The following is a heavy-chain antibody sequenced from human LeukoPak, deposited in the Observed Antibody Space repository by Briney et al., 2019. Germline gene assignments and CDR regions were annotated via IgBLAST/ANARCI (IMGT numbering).Heavy chain of an antibody. CDR2: INHSGST. Sequence: SEALSLTCAVCGGSFSGYYWSWIRQPPGKGLEGIGEINHSGSTNYNPSLKSRVTISVDTSKNQFSLKLSSVTAADTAVYYCAREKTYYDSSGNYYGGVFDYWGQGTLVTVSS. D-gene: IGHD3-22*01. CDR1: GGSFSGYY. J-gene: IGHJ4*02. CDR3: AREKTYYDSSGNYYGGVFDY. V-gene: IGHV4-34*01.